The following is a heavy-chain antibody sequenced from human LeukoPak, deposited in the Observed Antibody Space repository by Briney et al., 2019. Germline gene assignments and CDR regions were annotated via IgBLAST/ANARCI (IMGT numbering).Heavy chain of an antibody. V-gene: IGHV4-34*01. CDR1: GGSFSGYY. J-gene: IGHJ4*02. Sequence: SETLSHTCAVYGGSFSGYYWSWIRQPPGKGLEWIGEINHSGSTNYNPSLKSRVTISVDTSKNQFSLKLSSVTAADTAVYYCARRGRDSSGYYRPPPDYYFDYWGQGTLVTVSS. CDR2: INHSGST. D-gene: IGHD3-22*01. CDR3: ARRGRDSSGYYRPPPDYYFDY.